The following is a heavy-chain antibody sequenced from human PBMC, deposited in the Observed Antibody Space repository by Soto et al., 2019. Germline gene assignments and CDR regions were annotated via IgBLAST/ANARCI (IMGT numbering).Heavy chain of an antibody. V-gene: IGHV1-69*08. CDR1: GGTFSSYT. CDR3: ARDSSGWYGG. CDR2: IIPILGIA. D-gene: IGHD6-19*01. Sequence: QVQLVQSGAEVKKPGSSVKVSCKASGGTFSSYTISWVRQAPGQGLEWMGRIIPILGIANYAQKCQGRVTMTADKATSTAYMELSSLRSEDTAVYYCARDSSGWYGGWGQGTLVTVSS. J-gene: IGHJ4*02.